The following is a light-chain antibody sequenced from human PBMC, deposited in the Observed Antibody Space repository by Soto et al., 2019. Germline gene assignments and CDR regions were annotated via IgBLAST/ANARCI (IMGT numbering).Light chain of an antibody. CDR1: QSVSSD. V-gene: IGKV3-15*01. J-gene: IGKJ1*01. Sequence: EIVMTQSPATLSVSPGETATLSCRASQSVSSDLAWLQQKPGQSPRLLIYGASTRATGIPARFSGSGSGTEFTLTISSLQSEDFAVYYCQQYNNWPRTFGLGTRVEVK. CDR3: QQYNNWPRT. CDR2: GAS.